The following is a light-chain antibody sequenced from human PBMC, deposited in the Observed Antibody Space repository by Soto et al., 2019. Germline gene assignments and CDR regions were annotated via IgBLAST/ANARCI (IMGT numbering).Light chain of an antibody. Sequence: DIVMTQSPDSLAVSLGERATIHCKSSQSVLYSSNNKNYLAWYQQKPGQPPKLLIYWASTRESGVPDRFSGSGSGTDFTLTISSLQAEDVAVYYCQQYYSTRTFGQGTKVDIK. V-gene: IGKV4-1*01. J-gene: IGKJ1*01. CDR3: QQYYSTRT. CDR2: WAS. CDR1: QSVLYSSNNKNY.